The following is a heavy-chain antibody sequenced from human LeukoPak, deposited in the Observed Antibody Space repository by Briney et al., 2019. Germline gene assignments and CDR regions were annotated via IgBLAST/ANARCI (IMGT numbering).Heavy chain of an antibody. V-gene: IGHV4-59*01. CDR1: GGSISIYY. J-gene: IGHJ5*02. CDR3: ARGHPFDP. CDR2: IYYSGST. Sequence: PSETLSLTCTVSGGSISIYYWTWIRQPPGKGLEWSGDIYYSGSTNYNPSLKSRVTMSVDTSKNQFSLKLSSVTAADTAVYYCARGHPFDPWGQGTLVTVSS.